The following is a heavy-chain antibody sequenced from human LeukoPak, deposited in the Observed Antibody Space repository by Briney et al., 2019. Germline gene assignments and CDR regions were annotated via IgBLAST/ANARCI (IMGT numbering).Heavy chain of an antibody. J-gene: IGHJ4*02. CDR2: IYYSGST. Sequence: PSGTLSLTCTVSGGSISSSSYYWGWIRQPPGKGLEWIGSIYYSGSTYYNPSLKSRVTISVDTSKNQFSLKLSSVTAADTAVYYCASRFGMAAPPRYWGQGTLVTVSS. CDR1: GGSISSSSYY. D-gene: IGHD6-6*01. CDR3: ASRFGMAAPPRY. V-gene: IGHV4-39*01.